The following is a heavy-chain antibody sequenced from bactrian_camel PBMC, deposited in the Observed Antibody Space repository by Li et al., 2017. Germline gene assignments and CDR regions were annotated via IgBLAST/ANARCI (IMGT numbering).Heavy chain of an antibody. D-gene: IGHD6*01. Sequence: VQLVESGGGSVQAGGSLRLSCVVSGYSYSSACMAWFRQAPGKEREWIASMHPDSGSKYYGDSVKGRFTMSQDKAKNTLYLQMNDLKPEDTAIYYCAGYGNAAPTYWGQGTQVTVS. CDR3: AGYGNAAPTY. J-gene: IGHJ4*01. CDR1: GYSYSSAC. V-gene: IGHV3S1*01. CDR2: MHPDSGSK.